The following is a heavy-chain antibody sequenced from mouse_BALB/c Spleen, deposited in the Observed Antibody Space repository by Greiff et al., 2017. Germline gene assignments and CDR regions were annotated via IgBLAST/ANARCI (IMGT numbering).Heavy chain of an antibody. V-gene: IGHV7-3*02. Sequence: DVKLVESGGGLVQPGGSLRLSCATSGFTFTDYYMSWVRQPPGKALEWLGFIRNKANGYTTEYSASVKGRFTISRDNSQSILYLQMNTLRAEDSATYYCSRGTTVVARAMDYWGQGTSVTVSS. CDR1: GFTFTDYY. J-gene: IGHJ4*01. D-gene: IGHD1-1*01. CDR3: SRGTTVVARAMDY. CDR2: IRNKANGYTT.